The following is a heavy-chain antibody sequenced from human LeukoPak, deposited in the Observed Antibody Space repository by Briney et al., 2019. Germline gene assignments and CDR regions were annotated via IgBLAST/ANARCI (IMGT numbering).Heavy chain of an antibody. Sequence: SVKVSCKASGGTFSSYAISWVRQAPGQGLEWMGRIIPIFGIANYAQKFQGRVTITADKSTSTAYMELSSLRSEDTAVYYCARGETATIRDYYYGMDVWGQGTTVTVSS. J-gene: IGHJ6*02. D-gene: IGHD5-24*01. CDR3: ARGETATIRDYYYGMDV. V-gene: IGHV1-69*04. CDR2: IIPIFGIA. CDR1: GGTFSSYA.